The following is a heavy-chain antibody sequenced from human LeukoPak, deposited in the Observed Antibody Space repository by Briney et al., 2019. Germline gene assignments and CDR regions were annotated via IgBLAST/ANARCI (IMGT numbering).Heavy chain of an antibody. V-gene: IGHV4-39*07. D-gene: IGHD3-22*01. CDR1: GGSISSSSYY. J-gene: IGHJ4*02. Sequence: SETLSLTCTVSGGSISSSSYYWGWIRQPPGKGLEWIGSIYYSGSTYYNPSLKSRVTISVDTSKNQFSLKLSSVTAADTAVYYCARVRRSAYYYDSSGRHDYFDYWGQGTLVTVSS. CDR3: ARVRRSAYYYDSSGRHDYFDY. CDR2: IYYSGST.